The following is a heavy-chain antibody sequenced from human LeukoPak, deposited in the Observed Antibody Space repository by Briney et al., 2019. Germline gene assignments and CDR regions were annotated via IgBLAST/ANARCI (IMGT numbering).Heavy chain of an antibody. CDR1: GFSISDYY. CDR3: ARAGLGGHYIDY. V-gene: IGHV3-11*01. Sequence: GGSLRLFCGASGFSISDYYMTWIRQAPGQGLEWISYVSGSDENKYYAGSVRGRFAITRDNAEKSMFLQMSNVRAEDTAVYYCARAGLGGHYIDYWGQGTLVTVSS. J-gene: IGHJ4*02. D-gene: IGHD2-15*01. CDR2: VSGSDENK.